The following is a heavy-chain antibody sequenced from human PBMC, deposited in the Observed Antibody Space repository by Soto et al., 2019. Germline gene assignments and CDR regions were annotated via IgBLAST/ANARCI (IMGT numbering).Heavy chain of an antibody. CDR2: INHSGST. CDR1: GGSFSGYY. D-gene: IGHD2-2*01. Sequence: SETLSLTCAVYGGSFSGYYWSWIRQPPGKGLEWIGEINHSGSTNYNPSLKSRVTISVDTSKNQFSLKLSSVTAADTAVYYCARGIADLSSRGGMDVWGQGTTVTVS. CDR3: ARGIADLSSRGGMDV. V-gene: IGHV4-34*01. J-gene: IGHJ6*02.